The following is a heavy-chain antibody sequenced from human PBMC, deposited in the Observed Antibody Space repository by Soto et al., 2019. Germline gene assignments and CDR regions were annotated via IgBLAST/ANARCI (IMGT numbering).Heavy chain of an antibody. CDR1: GYTFSSYY. J-gene: IGHJ6*02. CDR3: ARDTNDARTFHYDGMDV. CDR2: INPNTGST. D-gene: IGHD1-1*01. V-gene: IGHV1-46*01. Sequence: QVQLEQSGAEVKNPGASVKVSCKASGYTFSSYYIHWVRQAPGQGLEWMGIINPNTGSTSSAEKFRGRVAIDRDTSTTTVYMALSSLRSEDTAVYYCARDTNDARTFHYDGMDVWGQGTTVTVFS.